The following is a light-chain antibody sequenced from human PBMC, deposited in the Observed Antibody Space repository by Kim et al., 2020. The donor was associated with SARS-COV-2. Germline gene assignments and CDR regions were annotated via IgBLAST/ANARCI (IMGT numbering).Light chain of an antibody. CDR3: QKYNSAPHT. J-gene: IGKJ1*01. V-gene: IGKV1-27*01. CDR2: AAS. CDR1: QGISNY. Sequence: ASVGDRVTITRRASQGISNYLAWYQQKPGKVPKLLIYAASTLQSGVPSRFSGSGSGTDFTLSISSLQPEDVATYYCQKYNSAPHTFGQGTKVDIK.